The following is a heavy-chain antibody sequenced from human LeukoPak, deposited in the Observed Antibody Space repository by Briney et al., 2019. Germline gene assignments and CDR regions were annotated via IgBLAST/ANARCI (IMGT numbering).Heavy chain of an antibody. CDR2: INHSGST. CDR3: ARGGVRYSHHTFDY. CDR1: GGSFSGYY. J-gene: IGHJ4*02. D-gene: IGHD1-1*01. V-gene: IGHV4-34*01. Sequence: SETLPLTCAVYGGSFSGYYWSWIRQPPGKGLEWIGEINHSGSTNYNPSLKSRVTISVDTSKNQFSLKLSSVTAADTAVYYCARGGVRYSHHTFDYWGQGTLVTVSS.